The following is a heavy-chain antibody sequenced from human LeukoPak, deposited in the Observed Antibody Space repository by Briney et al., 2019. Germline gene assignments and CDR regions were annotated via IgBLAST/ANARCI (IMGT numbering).Heavy chain of an antibody. Sequence: SETLSLTCAVSGGSISSGGYSWSWIRQPPGKGLEWIGYIYHSGSTYYNPSLKSRVTISVDRSKNQFSLKLSSVTAADTAVYYCARASHDFWSGSRFPDPFDIWGQGTMVTVSS. CDR3: ARASHDFWSGSRFPDPFDI. D-gene: IGHD3-3*01. V-gene: IGHV4-30-2*01. CDR1: GGSISSGGYS. J-gene: IGHJ3*02. CDR2: IYHSGST.